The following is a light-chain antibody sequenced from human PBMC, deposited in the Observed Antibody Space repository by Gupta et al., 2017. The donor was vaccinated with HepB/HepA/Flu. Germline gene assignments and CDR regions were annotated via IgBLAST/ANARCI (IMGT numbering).Light chain of an antibody. V-gene: IGKV3-11*01. Sequence: EIVLTQSPATLSLSPGERASLSCRASQNINNYLAWYQQKLGQAPRLLIYDASKRATGIPARFSGSGFGTDFTLTISSLEPEDLAVYYCQQRSAWPITFGGGTKVEIK. CDR1: QNINNY. CDR2: DAS. J-gene: IGKJ4*01. CDR3: QQRSAWPIT.